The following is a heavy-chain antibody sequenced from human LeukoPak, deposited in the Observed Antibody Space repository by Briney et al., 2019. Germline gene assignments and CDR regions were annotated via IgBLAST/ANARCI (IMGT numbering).Heavy chain of an antibody. CDR1: GYTFTSYY. CDR2: INPSGGST. D-gene: IGHD2-2*01. Sequence: ASVKVSCKASGYTFTSYYMHWVRQAPGQGLEWMGIINPSGGSTSYAQKFQGRVTMTRDTSTSTVYMELSSLRSEDTAVYYCARDGRYCSSTSCYREVSPDFDYWGQGTLVTVSS. J-gene: IGHJ4*02. V-gene: IGHV1-46*01. CDR3: ARDGRYCSSTSCYREVSPDFDY.